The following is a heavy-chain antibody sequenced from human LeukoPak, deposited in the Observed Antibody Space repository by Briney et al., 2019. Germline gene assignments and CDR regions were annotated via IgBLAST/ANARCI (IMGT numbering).Heavy chain of an antibody. CDR1: GFTFSSYW. CDR3: ASQYYDILTGYYSPFDY. V-gene: IGHV3-30-3*01. Sequence: GGSLRLSCAASGFTFSSYWMSWVRQAPGKGLEWVAVISYDGSNKYYADSVKGRFTISRDNSKNTLYLQMNSLRAKDTAVYYCASQYYDILTGYYSPFDYWGQGTLVTVSS. J-gene: IGHJ4*02. CDR2: ISYDGSNK. D-gene: IGHD3-9*01.